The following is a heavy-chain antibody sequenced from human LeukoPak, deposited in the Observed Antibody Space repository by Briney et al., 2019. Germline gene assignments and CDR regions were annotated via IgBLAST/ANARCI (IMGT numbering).Heavy chain of an antibody. V-gene: IGHV3-48*01. D-gene: IGHD3-22*01. Sequence: GGSLRLSCVGSGFTFSTYSIKWVRQAPGKGLEWVSHIGGGGNFIYYADSVKGRFTISRDNSKNTLYLQMNSLRAEDTAVYYCAKDLYDSSGAPLDYWGQGTLVTVSS. CDR1: GFTFSTYS. CDR2: IGGGGNFI. J-gene: IGHJ4*02. CDR3: AKDLYDSSGAPLDY.